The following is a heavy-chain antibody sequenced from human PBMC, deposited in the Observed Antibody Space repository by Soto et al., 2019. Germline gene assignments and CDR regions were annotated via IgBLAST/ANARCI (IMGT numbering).Heavy chain of an antibody. Sequence: QVQLVQSGAEVKKPGASVKVSCKASGYTFTSYDINWVRQATGQGLEWMGWMNPNSGNTGYAQKFQGRVTMXXNXSXXTAYMELSSLRSEDTAVYYCARAISSHPYYYGMDVWGQGTTVTVSS. D-gene: IGHD6-19*01. CDR2: MNPNSGNT. V-gene: IGHV1-8*01. J-gene: IGHJ6*02. CDR3: ARAISSHPYYYGMDV. CDR1: GYTFTSYD.